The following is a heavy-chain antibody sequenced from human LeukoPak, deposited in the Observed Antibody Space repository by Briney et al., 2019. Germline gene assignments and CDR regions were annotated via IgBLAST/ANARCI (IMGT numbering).Heavy chain of an antibody. CDR1: GGSFSGYY. D-gene: IGHD3-22*01. CDR2: INHSGST. Sequence: PSETLSLTCAVYGGSFSGYYWSWIRQPPGKGLEWIGEINHSGSTNYNPSLKSRVTISVDTSKNQFSLKLSSVTAADTAVYYCARDQRDYYDSSGYQGNFDYWGQGTLVTVSS. CDR3: ARDQRDYYDSSGYQGNFDY. J-gene: IGHJ4*02. V-gene: IGHV4-34*01.